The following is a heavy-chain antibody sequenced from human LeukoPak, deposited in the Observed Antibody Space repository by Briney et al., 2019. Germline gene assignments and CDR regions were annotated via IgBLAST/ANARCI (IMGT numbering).Heavy chain of an antibody. CDR3: AKGTISVLDY. CDR1: GFTFSSYA. J-gene: IGHJ4*02. Sequence: GGSLRLSCAASGFTFSSYAMSWVRQAPGKGLEWVSGISAGGSTTFYADSVRGRFTISRDNSKNTLFLQMNSLRAEDAALYYCAKGTISVLDYWGQGTLVT. CDR2: ISAGGSTT. D-gene: IGHD2-21*01. V-gene: IGHV3-23*01.